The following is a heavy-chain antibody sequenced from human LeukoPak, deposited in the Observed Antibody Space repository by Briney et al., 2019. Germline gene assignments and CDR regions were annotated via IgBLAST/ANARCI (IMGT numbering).Heavy chain of an antibody. J-gene: IGHJ6*04. V-gene: IGHV3-30*02. CDR3: AKGLRSWLASATDV. D-gene: IGHD6-19*01. CDR1: GFTFSSYA. CDR2: IRYDGSNK. Sequence: GGSLRLSCAASGFTFSSYAMHWVRRAPGKGLEWVAFIRYDGSNKYYADSVKGRFTISRDNSKNTLYLQMNSLRAEDTAVYYCAKGLRSWLASATDVWGKGTTVTVSS.